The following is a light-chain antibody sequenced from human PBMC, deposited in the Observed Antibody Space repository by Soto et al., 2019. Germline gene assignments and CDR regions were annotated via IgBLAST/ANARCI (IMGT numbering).Light chain of an antibody. CDR2: GVS. J-gene: IGLJ3*02. CDR3: SSYTSTYIWV. Sequence: QSALTQPASVSGSPGQSITISCTGTSSDIGSHNFVSWHQQHPGKAPKFIIYGVSNRPSGVSNRFSGSKSGNTASLTISGLQADDEADYYCSSYTSTYIWVFGGGTKRTVL. V-gene: IGLV2-14*01. CDR1: SSDIGSHNF.